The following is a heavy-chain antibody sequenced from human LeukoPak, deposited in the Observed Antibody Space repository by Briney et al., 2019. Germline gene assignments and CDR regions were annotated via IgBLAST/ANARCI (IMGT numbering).Heavy chain of an antibody. V-gene: IGHV3-48*04. CDR2: ISSSSSTI. Sequence: PGGSLRLSCAASGFTFSSYSMNWVRQAPGKGLEWVSYISSSSSTIYYADSVKGRFTISRDNAKNSLYLQMNSLRAEDTAVYYCARDPLSYSSSWPDGDYWGQGTLVTVSS. CDR1: GFTFSSYS. J-gene: IGHJ4*02. CDR3: ARDPLSYSSSWPDGDY. D-gene: IGHD6-13*01.